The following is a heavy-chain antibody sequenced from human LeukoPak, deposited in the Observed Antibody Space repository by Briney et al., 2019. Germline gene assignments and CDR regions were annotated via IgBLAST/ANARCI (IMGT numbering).Heavy chain of an antibody. J-gene: IGHJ6*03. D-gene: IGHD3-3*01. V-gene: IGHV3-23*01. Sequence: GGSLRLSCAASGFTFSSYAMSWVRQAPGKGLEWVSAIGGSGGSTYYADSVKGRFTISRDNAKNSLYLQMNSLRAEDTALYYCARGKGFLEWLLPPDYYYMDVWGKGTTVTVSS. CDR2: IGGSGGST. CDR3: ARGKGFLEWLLPPDYYYMDV. CDR1: GFTFSSYA.